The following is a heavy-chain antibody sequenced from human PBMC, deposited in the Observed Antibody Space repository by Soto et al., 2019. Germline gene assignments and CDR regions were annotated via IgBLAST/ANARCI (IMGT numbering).Heavy chain of an antibody. Sequence: EVQLVESGGGLVQPGGSLRLSCAASGFTFSSYSMNWVRQAPGKGLEWVSYISSSSSTIYYADSVKGRFTISRDNAKNSLYLQMNSLRDEDTAVYCCARELEDEYSSSSHDYWGQGTLVTVSS. J-gene: IGHJ4*02. CDR3: ARELEDEYSSSSHDY. CDR2: ISSSSSTI. D-gene: IGHD6-6*01. CDR1: GFTFSSYS. V-gene: IGHV3-48*02.